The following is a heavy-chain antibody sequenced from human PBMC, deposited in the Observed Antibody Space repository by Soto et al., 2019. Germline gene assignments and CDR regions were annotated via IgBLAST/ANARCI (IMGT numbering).Heavy chain of an antibody. Sequence: QVQLVQSGAEVKKPGASVKVSCKASGYTFTSYDINWVRQATGQGLEWMGWMNPNSGNTGYAQKFQGRVTMTRNTXXXTAXXXXXXXXXEDTAVXXXAREGVRGMDVWGQGTTVTVSS. CDR1: GYTFTSYD. CDR2: MNPNSGNT. D-gene: IGHD3-16*01. CDR3: AREGVRGMDV. J-gene: IGHJ6*02. V-gene: IGHV1-8*01.